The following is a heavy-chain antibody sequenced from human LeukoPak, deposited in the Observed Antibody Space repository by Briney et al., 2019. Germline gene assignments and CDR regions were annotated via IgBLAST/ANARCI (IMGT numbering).Heavy chain of an antibody. CDR3: ARVDDYGGNSVGY. D-gene: IGHD4-23*01. CDR2: MNPRGGST. Sequence: EASVKVSCRASGYSFTTYYMHWMRQAPGQGLEWMGTMNPRGGSTNYAQKFQGRVTMIRDPSTSTVYMELNSLRFEDTAVYYCARVDDYGGNSVGYWGQGTLVTVSS. CDR1: GYSFTTYY. J-gene: IGHJ4*02. V-gene: IGHV1-46*01.